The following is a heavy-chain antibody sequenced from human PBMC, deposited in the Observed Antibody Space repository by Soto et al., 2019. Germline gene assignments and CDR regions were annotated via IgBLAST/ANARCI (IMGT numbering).Heavy chain of an antibody. D-gene: IGHD3-10*01. CDR3: ARGLTYTMLRGVLRNCFDH. J-gene: IGHJ5*02. CDR1: GFTFSDYS. V-gene: IGHV3-48*02. CDR2: ISSSSSTI. Sequence: PVGSLRLSCAASGFTFSDYSMNWVRQAPGKGPEWVSYISSSSSTIYYADSVKGRFTISRDNAKNSLYLQLNSLRDEDTAVYYCARGLTYTMLRGVLRNCFDHWGQGILVTVSS.